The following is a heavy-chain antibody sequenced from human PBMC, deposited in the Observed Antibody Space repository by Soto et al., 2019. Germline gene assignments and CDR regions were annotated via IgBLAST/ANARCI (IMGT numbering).Heavy chain of an antibody. J-gene: IGHJ4*03. V-gene: IGHV4-61*10. CDR3: ARFVRSCSGTTCSTRADF. Sequence: SETLSLTCTVSGGSVSSDTHYWSWIRQPTGKRLEWIGFIYSSGSTNYNPSLKSRVTMSVDTSKNQFSLKLRSVIVADTAVYHCARFVRSCSGTTCSTRADFWGQGTMVTVSS. CDR2: IYSSGST. CDR1: GGSVSSDTHY. D-gene: IGHD2-2*01.